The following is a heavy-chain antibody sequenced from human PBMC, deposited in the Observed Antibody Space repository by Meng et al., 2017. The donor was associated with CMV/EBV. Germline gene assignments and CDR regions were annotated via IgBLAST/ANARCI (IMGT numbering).Heavy chain of an antibody. CDR1: GGTFSRYT. CDR3: ARGGSRGGTSNFDY. V-gene: IGHV1-69*02. D-gene: IGHD1-1*01. Sequence: SGGTFSRYTIGWVRQAPGQGLEWMGRIIPIRGIANYEQKFQGRVTITADKSTSTAYMELSSLRSEDTAVYYCARGGSRGGTSNFDYWGQGTLVTVSS. J-gene: IGHJ4*02. CDR2: IIPIRGIA.